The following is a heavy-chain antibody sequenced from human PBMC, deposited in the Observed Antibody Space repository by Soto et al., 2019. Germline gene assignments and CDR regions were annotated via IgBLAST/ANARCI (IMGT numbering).Heavy chain of an antibody. V-gene: IGHV1-69*12. CDR1: GGTFSSYA. CDR3: ARGGGGYSGYDYFDY. J-gene: IGHJ4*02. D-gene: IGHD5-12*01. Sequence: QVQLVQSGAEVKKPGSSVKVSCKASGGTFSSYAISWVRQAPGQGLEWMGGIIPIFGTANYAQKFQGRVTIXXDXSXXTAYMELSSLRSEDTAVYYCARGGGGYSGYDYFDYWGQGTLVTVSS. CDR2: IIPIFGTA.